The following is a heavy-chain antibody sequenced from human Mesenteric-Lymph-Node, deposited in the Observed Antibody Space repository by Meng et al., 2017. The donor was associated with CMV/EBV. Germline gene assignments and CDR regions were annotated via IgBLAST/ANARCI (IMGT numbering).Heavy chain of an antibody. CDR2: INHSGST. J-gene: IGHJ4*02. V-gene: IGHV4-34*01. Sequence: VQSQEWGAGLLKPSETLSLTCAVYGGSFSGYYWSWIRQPPGKGLEWIGEINHSGSTNYNPSLKSRVTISVDTSKNQFSLKLSSVTAADTAVYYCARHQRWLKSEGGFNYWGQGTLVTVFS. CDR1: GGSFSGYY. D-gene: IGHD4-23*01. CDR3: ARHQRWLKSEGGFNY.